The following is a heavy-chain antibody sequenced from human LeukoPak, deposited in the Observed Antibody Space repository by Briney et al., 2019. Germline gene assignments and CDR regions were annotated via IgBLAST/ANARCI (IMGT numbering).Heavy chain of an antibody. CDR2: IYTSGST. D-gene: IGHD3-10*01. Sequence: SETLSLTCTVSGGSISSGSYYWSWIRQPAGKGLEWIGRIYTSGSTHYNPSLKSRVTISVDTSKNQFSLKLSSVTAADTAVYYCARDQWFGELNNYWGQGTLVTVSS. CDR1: GGSISSGSYY. V-gene: IGHV4-61*02. CDR3: ARDQWFGELNNY. J-gene: IGHJ4*02.